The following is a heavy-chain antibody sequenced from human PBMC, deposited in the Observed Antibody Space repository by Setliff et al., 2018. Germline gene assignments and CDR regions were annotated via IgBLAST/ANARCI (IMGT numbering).Heavy chain of an antibody. V-gene: IGHV4-61*09. D-gene: IGHD6-19*01. J-gene: IGHJ4*02. Sequence: PSETLSLTCTVSGDSISSRRNYWGWFRQPAGKELEWIGQIYASWSTNYNPSLKSRVTISLDTSKNQFSLNLSSVTAADTAVYYCARHRLWLVRGGYFDYWGQGTLVTVS. CDR1: GDSISSRRNY. CDR2: IYASWST. CDR3: ARHRLWLVRGGYFDY.